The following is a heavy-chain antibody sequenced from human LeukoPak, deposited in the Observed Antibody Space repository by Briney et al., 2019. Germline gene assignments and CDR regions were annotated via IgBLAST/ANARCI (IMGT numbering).Heavy chain of an antibody. J-gene: IGHJ6*03. CDR1: GCTFSSYG. Sequence: PGGSLRLSCAASGCTFSSYGRHWVRQAPGEGLEWVAFIRYDGSNKYYADSVKGRFTISRDNSKNTLYLQMNSLRAEDTAVYYCAKVPYCSSTSCYIFYYYMDVWGKGTTVTVSS. V-gene: IGHV3-30*02. CDR2: IRYDGSNK. CDR3: AKVPYCSSTSCYIFYYYMDV. D-gene: IGHD2-2*02.